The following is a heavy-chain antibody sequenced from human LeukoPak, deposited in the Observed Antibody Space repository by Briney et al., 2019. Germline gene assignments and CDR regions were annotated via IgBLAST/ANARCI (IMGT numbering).Heavy chain of an antibody. Sequence: PGGSLRLSCAASGFTFSSYGMSWVRQAPGQGLEWVSAISGSGGSTSYADSVKGRFTISRDNSKNTLYRQMNSLRAEDTAVYYCAKSSVGATWGAWVFDYWGQGTLVTVSS. D-gene: IGHD1-26*01. J-gene: IGHJ4*02. CDR1: GFTFSSYG. CDR3: AKSSVGATWGAWVFDY. V-gene: IGHV3-23*01. CDR2: ISGSGGST.